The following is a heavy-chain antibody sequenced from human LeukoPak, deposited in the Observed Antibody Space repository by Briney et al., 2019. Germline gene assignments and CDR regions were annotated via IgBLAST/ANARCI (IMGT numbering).Heavy chain of an antibody. CDR1: GFTLSGYG. CDR2: INSEGSST. V-gene: IGHV3-74*01. CDR3: SKMPLRYYYMDV. Sequence: GGSLRLSCAASGFTLSGYGMQWVRQSPGKGLVWVSRINSEGSSTGYADSVKGRFTISRDNANNTLYLQMNSLRAEDTAVYFCSKMPLRYYYMDVWGKGTTVTVSS. J-gene: IGHJ6*03. D-gene: IGHD2-2*01.